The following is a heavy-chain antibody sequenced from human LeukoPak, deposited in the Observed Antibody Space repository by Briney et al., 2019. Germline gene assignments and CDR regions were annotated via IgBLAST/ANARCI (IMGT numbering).Heavy chain of an antibody. J-gene: IGHJ6*03. Sequence: PGGSLRLSCAASGFTFSSYSMNWVRQAPGKGLEWVSYISSSSSTIYYADSVKGRFTISRDNAKNSLYLQMNSLRVEDTAVYYCARESRGYDILTGKYHRGYYSYYMDVWGKGTTVIVSS. CDR3: ARESRGYDILTGKYHRGYYSYYMDV. CDR1: GFTFSSYS. CDR2: ISSSSSTI. D-gene: IGHD3-9*01. V-gene: IGHV3-48*04.